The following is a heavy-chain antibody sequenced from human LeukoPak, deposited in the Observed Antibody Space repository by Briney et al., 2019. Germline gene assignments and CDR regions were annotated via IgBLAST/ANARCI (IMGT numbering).Heavy chain of an antibody. V-gene: IGHV1-2*02. CDR1: GYTLTGYY. J-gene: IGHJ3*01. CDR3: ATTRRYYYDSSGPDAFDL. Sequence: ASVKVSCKASGYTLTGYYMHWVRQAPGQGLEWMGWINPNSGGTNYAQKLQGSITMTRDTSISTAYMELSRLRSDDTAVYYCATTRRYYYDSSGPDAFDLWGQGTMVTVSS. CDR2: INPNSGGT. D-gene: IGHD3-22*01.